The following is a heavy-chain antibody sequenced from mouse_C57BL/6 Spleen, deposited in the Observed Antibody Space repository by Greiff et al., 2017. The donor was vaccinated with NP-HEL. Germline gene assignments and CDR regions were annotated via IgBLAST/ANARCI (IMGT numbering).Heavy chain of an antibody. CDR3: ARNWDVYAMDY. CDR1: GYTFTSYW. J-gene: IGHJ4*01. CDR2: IDPSDSYT. V-gene: IGHV1-50*01. Sequence: VQLQQPGAELVKPGASVKLSCKASGYTFTSYWMQWVKQRPGQGLEWIGEIDPSDSYTNYNQKFKGKATLTVDTSSSTAYMQLSSLTSEDSAVYYCARNWDVYAMDYWGQGTSVTVSS. D-gene: IGHD4-1*01.